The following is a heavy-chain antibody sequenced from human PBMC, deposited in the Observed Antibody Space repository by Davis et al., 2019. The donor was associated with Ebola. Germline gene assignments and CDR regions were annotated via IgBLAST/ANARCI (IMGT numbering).Heavy chain of an antibody. CDR2: INPSGGST. D-gene: IGHD2-2*01. CDR3: ARDLNCSSTSCYVGWFDP. V-gene: IGHV1-46*01. CDR1: GYTFTSYY. Sequence: ASVKVSCKASGYTFTSYYMHWVRQAPGQGLEWMGIINPSGGSTSYAQKLQGRVTMTTDTSTSTAYMELRSLRSDDTAVYYCARDLNCSSTSCYVGWFDPWGQGTLVTDSS. J-gene: IGHJ5*02.